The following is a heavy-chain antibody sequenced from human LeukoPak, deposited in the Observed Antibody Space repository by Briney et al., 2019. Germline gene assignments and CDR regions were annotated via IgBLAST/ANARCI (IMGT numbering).Heavy chain of an antibody. J-gene: IGHJ5*02. CDR3: ARAHQLLPAYNWFDP. CDR1: GGSISSGDYY. CDR2: IYYSGST. D-gene: IGHD2-2*01. V-gene: IGHV4-30-4*01. Sequence: PSETLSLTCTVSGGSISSGDYYWSWIRQPPGKGLEWIGYIYYSGSTYYNPSLKSRVTISVDTSKNQFSLKLSSMTAADTAVYYCARAHQLLPAYNWFDPWGQGTLVTVSS.